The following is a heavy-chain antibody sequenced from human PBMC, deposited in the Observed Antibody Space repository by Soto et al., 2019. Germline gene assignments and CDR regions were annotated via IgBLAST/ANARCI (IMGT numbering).Heavy chain of an antibody. D-gene: IGHD6-13*01. CDR1: GGSISSFC. V-gene: IGHV4-59*01. J-gene: IGHJ6*02. CDR2: ISYSGST. Sequence: LETLCVPCTVAGGSISSFCGRWIRQTPGKGLEWIGYISYSGSTNYNPSLKSRVTISVDTSKNQFSLKLSSVTAADTAVYYCAREGVSSSWYYYYGLDVWGQGTTVTVSS. CDR3: AREGVSSSWYYYYGLDV.